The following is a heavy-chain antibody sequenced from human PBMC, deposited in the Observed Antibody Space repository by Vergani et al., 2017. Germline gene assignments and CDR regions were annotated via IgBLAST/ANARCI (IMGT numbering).Heavy chain of an antibody. D-gene: IGHD4-17*01. J-gene: IGHJ6*02. Sequence: QVQLVQSGAEVKKPGASVKVSCKASGYTFTSYGISWVRQAPGQGLEWMGWISAYNGNTNYAQKLQGRVTMTTETSTSTAYMELRSLRSDDTAVYYCAGVDYGKTYYYGMDVWGQGTTVTVSS. CDR1: GYTFTSYG. CDR2: ISAYNGNT. V-gene: IGHV1-18*01. CDR3: AGVDYGKTYYYGMDV.